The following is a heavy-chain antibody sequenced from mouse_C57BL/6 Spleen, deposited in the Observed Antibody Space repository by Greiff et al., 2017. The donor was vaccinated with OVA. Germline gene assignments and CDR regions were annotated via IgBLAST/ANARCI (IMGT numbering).Heavy chain of an antibody. V-gene: IGHV1-81*01. J-gene: IGHJ4*01. CDR3: ARSPVRDYAMDY. CDR1: GYTFTSYG. Sequence: QVQLKESGAELARPGASVKLSCKASGYTFTSYGISWVKQRTGQGLEWIGEIYPRSGNTNYNEKFKGKATLTADTSSSTAYMERRSLTSEDSAVYFCARSPVRDYAMDYWGQGTSVTVSS. CDR2: IYPRSGNT. D-gene: IGHD2-14*01.